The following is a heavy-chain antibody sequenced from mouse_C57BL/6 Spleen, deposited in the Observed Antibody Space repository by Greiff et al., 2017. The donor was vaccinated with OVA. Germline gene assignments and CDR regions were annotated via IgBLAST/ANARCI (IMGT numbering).Heavy chain of an antibody. CDR1: GYAFSSSW. V-gene: IGHV1-82*01. J-gene: IGHJ4*01. CDR3: ARSNTALMDY. CDR2: IYPGDGDT. D-gene: IGHD3-1*01. Sequence: QVQLQQSGPELVKPGASVKISCKASGYAFSSSWMNWVKQRPGKGLEWIGRIYPGDGDTNYNGKFKGKATLTADKSSSTAYMQLSSLTSEDSAVYFCARSNTALMDYWGQGTSVTVSS.